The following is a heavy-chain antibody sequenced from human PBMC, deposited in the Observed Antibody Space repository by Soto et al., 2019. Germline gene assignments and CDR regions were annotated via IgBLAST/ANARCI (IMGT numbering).Heavy chain of an antibody. CDR1: GGSISSSSYY. D-gene: IGHD2-21*01. Sequence: PSETLSLTCTVSGGSISSSSYYCGWIRQPPGKGLEWIGSIYYSGSTYYNPSLKSRVTISVDTSKTQFSLKLSSVTAADTAVYYCRLGGGWKDFDYWGRGTLVTVSS. V-gene: IGHV4-39*01. CDR3: RLGGGWKDFDY. J-gene: IGHJ4*02. CDR2: IYYSGST.